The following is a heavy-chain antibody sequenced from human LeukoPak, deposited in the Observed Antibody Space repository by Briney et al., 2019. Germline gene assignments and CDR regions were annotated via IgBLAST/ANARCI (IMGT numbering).Heavy chain of an antibody. Sequence: GRSLRLSCTASGFTFGDYAMSWVRQAPGKGLEWVGFIRSKAYGGTTEYAASVKGRFTISRDDSKSIAYLQMNSLKTEDTAVYYCTRDPVYDFWNGYSNWFDPWVQGTLVTVSS. V-gene: IGHV3-49*04. CDR1: GFTFGDYA. CDR3: TRDPVYDFWNGYSNWFDP. D-gene: IGHD3-3*01. CDR2: IRSKAYGGTT. J-gene: IGHJ5*02.